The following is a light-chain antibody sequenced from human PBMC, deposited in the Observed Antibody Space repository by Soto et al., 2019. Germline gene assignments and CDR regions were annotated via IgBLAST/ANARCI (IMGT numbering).Light chain of an antibody. V-gene: IGLV2-14*01. CDR1: SSDVGGYNS. J-gene: IGLJ3*02. CDR3: SSYTSTSTPWV. Sequence: QSALTQPASVSGSPGQSITISCTGTSSDVGGYNSVSWYQHHPGKAPKLMIYEVSNRPSGVSNRFSGSKSGNTASLTISGLQSEDEADYYCSSYTSTSTPWVFGGGTKVTVL. CDR2: EVS.